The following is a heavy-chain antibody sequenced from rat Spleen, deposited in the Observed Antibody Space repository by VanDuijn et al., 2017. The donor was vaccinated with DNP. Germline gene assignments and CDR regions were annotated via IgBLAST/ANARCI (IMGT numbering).Heavy chain of an antibody. V-gene: IGHV5-20*01. D-gene: IGHD1-12*03. J-gene: IGHJ2*01. CDR1: GFTFSDYY. Sequence: EVQLVESGGGLVQPGRSLKLSCAASGFTFSDYYMAWVRQAPTKGLEWVGSMSHAGGSTYFPDSVKGRFTISRDNSKNTLYLQMNSLRSEDTATYCCARGPPYYYDGYFPDYWGQGVMVTVSS. CDR2: MSHAGGST. CDR3: ARGPPYYYDGYFPDY.